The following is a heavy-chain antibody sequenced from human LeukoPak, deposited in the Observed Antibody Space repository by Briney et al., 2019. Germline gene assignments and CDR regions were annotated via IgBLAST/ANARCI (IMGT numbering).Heavy chain of an antibody. D-gene: IGHD1/OR15-1a*01. CDR2: IKSKTDGGTT. V-gene: IGHV3-15*01. J-gene: IGHJ1*01. CDR1: GFTFSNAW. Sequence: GGSLRLSCAASGFTFSNAWMSWVRQAPGKGLEWVGRIKSKTDGGTTDYAAPVKGRFTISRDDSKNTLYLQMNSLKTEDTAVYYCTTDRLEQPARPRTLGYFQHWGQGTLVTVSS. CDR3: TTDRLEQPARPRTLGYFQH.